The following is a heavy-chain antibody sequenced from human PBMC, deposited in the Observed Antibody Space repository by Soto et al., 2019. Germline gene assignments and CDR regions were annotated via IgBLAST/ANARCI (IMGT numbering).Heavy chain of an antibody. V-gene: IGHV1-69*01. CDR1: GGSFYNHV. CDR2: IIPAYGAP. J-gene: IGHJ4*02. CDR3: ARSPRGIIVVVSTGFDS. D-gene: IGHD2-15*01. Sequence: QVQLVQSGSEVKKPGSSMKVSCKASGGSFYNHVFAWVRQAPGQGLEWLGQIIPAYGAPNYAQKFQGRITITADESTSSAHMELSSLTSADTAVYYCARSPRGIIVVVSTGFDSWGQGTRITVAS.